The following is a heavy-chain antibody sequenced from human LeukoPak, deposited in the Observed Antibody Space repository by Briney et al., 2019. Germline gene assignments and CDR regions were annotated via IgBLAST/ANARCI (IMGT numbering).Heavy chain of an antibody. CDR3: SSMGVDYGDYYLENYDAFDI. Sequence: SVKVSCKASGGTFSSYAISWVRQAPGQGLEWMGGIIPIFGTANYAQKFQDRVTIAGDKATGPAYLELRSLGSEDQAGYYWSSMGVDYGDYYLENYDAFDIWGQGSMVTVSS. D-gene: IGHD4-17*01. CDR1: GGTFSSYA. V-gene: IGHV1-69*06. J-gene: IGHJ3*02. CDR2: IIPIFGTA.